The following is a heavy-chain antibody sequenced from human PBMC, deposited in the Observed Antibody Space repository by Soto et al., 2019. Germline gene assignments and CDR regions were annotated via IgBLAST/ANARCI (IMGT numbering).Heavy chain of an antibody. CDR2: ISERGAS. CDR3: ARRGNYYYGSGPLDY. CDR1: GLTFRGYE. J-gene: IGHJ4*02. D-gene: IGHD3-10*01. V-gene: IGHV3-48*03. Sequence: GGSLRLSCEGFGLTFRGYEMNWVRQAPGKGLEWVSSISERGASYYSDSVKGRLTISRDNAARSVYLEMSSLRAEDTAVYYCARRGNYYYGSGPLDYWGQGTLVTVSS.